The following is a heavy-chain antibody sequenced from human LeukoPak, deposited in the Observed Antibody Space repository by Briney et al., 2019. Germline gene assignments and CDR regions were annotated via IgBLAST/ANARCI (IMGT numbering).Heavy chain of an antibody. CDR2: IYYSGST. V-gene: IGHV4-59*01. CDR3: ARGGYYGSGNDFRFDP. J-gene: IGHJ5*02. Sequence: ETLSLTCTVSGGSIISYYWSWIRQPPGKGLEWIGYIYYSGSTNYNPSLKSRVTISVDTSKNPCSLKLGSVTPADTAVYYCARGGYYGSGNDFRFDPWGQGTLVTVSS. D-gene: IGHD3-10*01. CDR1: GGSIISYY.